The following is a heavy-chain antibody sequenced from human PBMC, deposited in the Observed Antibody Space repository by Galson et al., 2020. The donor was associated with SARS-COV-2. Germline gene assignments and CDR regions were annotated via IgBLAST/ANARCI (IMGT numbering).Heavy chain of an antibody. CDR3: ASSYQYSASSLIPIKKGFDY. CDR1: GITFSDFT. Sequence: GGSLRLSCEASGITFSDFTMNWVRQAPGKGLEWVSFISTGRSDTYYADSVKGRFIISRDNGKNSLSLQMNSLRAEDTAVYYCASSYQYSASSLIPIKKGFDYWGQGILVTVSS. CDR2: ISTGRSDT. V-gene: IGHV3-21*01. J-gene: IGHJ4*02. D-gene: IGHD6-6*01.